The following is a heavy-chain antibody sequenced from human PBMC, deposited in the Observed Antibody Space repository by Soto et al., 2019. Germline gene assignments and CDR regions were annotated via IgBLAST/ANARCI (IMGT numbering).Heavy chain of an antibody. CDR1: GYTFTSYD. CDR3: ARGSRYDFWSGYPGPYYYYGMDV. D-gene: IGHD3-3*01. V-gene: IGHV1-8*01. CDR2: VNPNSGNT. J-gene: IGHJ6*02. Sequence: ASVKVSCKASGYTFTSYDINWVRQATGQGLEWMGWVNPNSGNTGYAQKFQGRVTMTRNTSISTAYMELSSLRSEDTAVYYCARGSRYDFWSGYPGPYYYYGMDVWGQGTTVTVSS.